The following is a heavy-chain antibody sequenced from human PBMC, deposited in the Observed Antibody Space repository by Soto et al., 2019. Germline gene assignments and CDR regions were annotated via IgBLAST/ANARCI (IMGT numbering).Heavy chain of an antibody. V-gene: IGHV4-30-2*02. CDR2: IYHSGST. J-gene: IGHJ5*02. Sequence: SETLSLTCAVSGGSISSGGYSWSWIRQPPGKGLEWIGYIYHSGSTYYNPSLKSRVTISVDRSKNQFSLKLSSVTAADTAVYYCARTIIAAAGTSGFFDPWGQGTLVTVSS. CDR1: GGSISSGGYS. D-gene: IGHD6-13*01. CDR3: ARTIIAAAGTSGFFDP.